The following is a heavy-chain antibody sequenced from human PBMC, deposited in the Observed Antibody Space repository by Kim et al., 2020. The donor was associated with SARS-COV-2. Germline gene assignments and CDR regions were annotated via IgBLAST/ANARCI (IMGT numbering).Heavy chain of an antibody. CDR1: GYTFSDYS. Sequence: ASVKVSCKASGYTFSDYSIHWVRQAPGQRLEYMGWFNAGNVNTGYSQNFQGRVTITMDTFATTTYMEVSSLRSEDTAVYYCARGKWLVDFWGQGTLVTVSS. D-gene: IGHD6-19*01. CDR3: ARGKWLVDF. V-gene: IGHV1-3*01. CDR2: FNAGNVNT. J-gene: IGHJ4*02.